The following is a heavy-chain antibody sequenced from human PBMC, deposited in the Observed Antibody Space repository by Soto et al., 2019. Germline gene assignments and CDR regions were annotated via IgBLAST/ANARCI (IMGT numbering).Heavy chain of an antibody. J-gene: IGHJ4*02. D-gene: IGHD6-19*01. CDR2: IYYSGST. CDR1: GVSISSSSYY. CDR3: AKDANLAGRRYFDF. Sequence: PSETLSLTCTVSGVSISSSSYYWGWIRQPPGKGLEWIGSIYYSGSTYYNPSLKSRVTISVDTSKNQFSLKLSSVTAADTAVYYCAKDANLAGRRYFDFWGQGTLVTVSS. V-gene: IGHV4-39*02.